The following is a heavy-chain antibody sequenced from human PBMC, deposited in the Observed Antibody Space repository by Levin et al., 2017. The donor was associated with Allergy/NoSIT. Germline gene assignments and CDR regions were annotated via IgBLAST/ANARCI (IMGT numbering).Heavy chain of an antibody. CDR1: GGTFSSYA. CDR3: ATYYYGSGSYSYYGMDV. V-gene: IGHV1-69*06. D-gene: IGHD3-10*01. CDR2: IIPIFGTA. Sequence: ASVKVSCKASGGTFSSYAISWVRQAPGQGLEWMGGIIPIFGTANYAQKFQGRVTITADKSTSTAYMELSSLRSEDTAVYYCATYYYGSGSYSYYGMDVWGQGTTVTVSS. J-gene: IGHJ6*02.